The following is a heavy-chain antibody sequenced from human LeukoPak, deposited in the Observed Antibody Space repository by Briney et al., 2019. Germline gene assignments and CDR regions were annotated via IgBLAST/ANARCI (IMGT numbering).Heavy chain of an antibody. D-gene: IGHD2-15*01. CDR3: ARDKYCSDGNCDGGSKFDY. Sequence: GGSLRLSCAASGFSFTTYWMSWVRQAPGKGLEWVANIKEDGSEKNYVDSVKGRFTISRDNAKSSVYLQMNSLRAEDTGVYYCARDKYCSDGNCDGGSKFDYWGQGTLVTVSS. CDR1: GFSFTTYW. J-gene: IGHJ4*02. CDR2: IKEDGSEK. V-gene: IGHV3-7*01.